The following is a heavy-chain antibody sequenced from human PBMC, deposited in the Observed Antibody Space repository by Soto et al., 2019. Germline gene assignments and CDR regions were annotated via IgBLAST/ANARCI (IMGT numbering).Heavy chain of an antibody. Sequence: GGSLRLSCAASGFTFSSYAMSWVRQAPGKGLEWVSAISGSGGSTYYADSVKGRFTISRDNAKNSLYLQMNSLRAEDTAVYYCARDPNPDYYDSSGYYSGYYYGMDVWGQGTTVTVSS. CDR2: ISGSGGST. V-gene: IGHV3-23*01. CDR3: ARDPNPDYYDSSGYYSGYYYGMDV. CDR1: GFTFSSYA. J-gene: IGHJ6*02. D-gene: IGHD3-22*01.